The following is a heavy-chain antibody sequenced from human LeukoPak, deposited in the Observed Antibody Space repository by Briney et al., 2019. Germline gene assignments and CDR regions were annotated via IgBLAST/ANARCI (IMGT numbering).Heavy chain of an antibody. CDR3: ARLRSSGIAVAAHAPFDY. J-gene: IGHJ4*02. V-gene: IGHV5-51*01. D-gene: IGHD6-19*01. CDR1: GYSFTSYR. CDR2: IYPGDSDT. Sequence: PGGSLKISCKGSGYSFTSYRIGWVRPMPGKGLEWMGNIYPGDSDTRYSPSFQGQVTISADKSISTAYLQWSSLKASDTAMYYCARLRSSGIAVAAHAPFDYWGQGTLVTVSS.